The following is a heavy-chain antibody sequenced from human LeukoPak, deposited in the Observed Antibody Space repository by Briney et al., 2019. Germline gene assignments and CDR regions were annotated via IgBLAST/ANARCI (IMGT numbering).Heavy chain of an antibody. Sequence: GGSLRLSCTASGFIFSSYTLHWVRPAPGKGLEYVSAISSNGGGTFYADSVKGRFTISRDNSKNTLYLQMGSLRAEDMAVYYCARGSDWGQGTLVTVSS. CDR1: GFIFSSYT. CDR2: ISSNGGGT. J-gene: IGHJ4*02. CDR3: ARGSD. V-gene: IGHV3-64*02.